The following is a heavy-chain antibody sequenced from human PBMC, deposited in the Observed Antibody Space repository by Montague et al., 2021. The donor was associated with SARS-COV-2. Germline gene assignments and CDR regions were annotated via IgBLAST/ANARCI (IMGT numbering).Heavy chain of an antibody. CDR1: GGSISSSNYY. V-gene: IGHV4-39*02. J-gene: IGHJ3*02. CDR2: IYDSGST. D-gene: IGHD5-12*01. CDR3: ARRGRKLLPVATTIGGFDI. Sequence: SETLSLTCTVSGGSISSSNYYWDWIRQPPGKGLEWIGGIYDSGSTYYNPSLKSRVTISVDTSKNHFSLKLSSMTAADTAVYYCARRGRKLLPVATTIGGFDIWGQGTMVTVSS.